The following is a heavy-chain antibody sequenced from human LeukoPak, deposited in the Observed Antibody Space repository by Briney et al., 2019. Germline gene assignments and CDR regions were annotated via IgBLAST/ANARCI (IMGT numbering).Heavy chain of an antibody. V-gene: IGHV4-61*01. CDR2: IYYSGST. CDR3: ARGFIAVAGPIFDY. J-gene: IGHJ4*02. Sequence: SETLSLTCTVSGGSVSSGSYYWSWIRQPPGKGLEWIGYIYYSGSTNYNPSLKSRVTISVDTSKNQFSLKLSSVTAADTAVYYCARGFIAVAGPIFDYWGQGTLVTVSS. CDR1: GGSVSSGSYY. D-gene: IGHD6-19*01.